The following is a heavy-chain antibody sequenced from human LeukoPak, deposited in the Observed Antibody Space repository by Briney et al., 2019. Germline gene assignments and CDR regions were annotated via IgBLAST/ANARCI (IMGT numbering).Heavy chain of an antibody. CDR3: AKDAETTVTTGYFDY. Sequence: GGSLRLSCTASESTFDHAMHWVRQTPGQGLEWVSGIGWNSARTGYADSVRGRFTISRDNSKKTLYLQMNSLRAEDTAVYYCAKDAETTVTTGYFDYWGQGTLVTVSS. V-gene: IGHV3-9*01. D-gene: IGHD4-17*01. CDR1: ESTFDHA. J-gene: IGHJ4*02. CDR2: IGWNSART.